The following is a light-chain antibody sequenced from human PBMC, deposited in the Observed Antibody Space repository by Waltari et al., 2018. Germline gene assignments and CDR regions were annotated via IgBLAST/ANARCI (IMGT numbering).Light chain of an antibody. CDR3: QQRSNLWT. J-gene: IGKJ1*01. CDR1: QSISSH. V-gene: IGKV3-11*01. CDR2: DDS. Sequence: ETVLTQSPATLSLSPGERATLSCRASQSISSHLAWYQQKPGQPPRLLIYDDSKRATGIPARFSCSGSGTDFTLTISSLEPEDFAVYYCQQRSNLWTFGQGTKVEIK.